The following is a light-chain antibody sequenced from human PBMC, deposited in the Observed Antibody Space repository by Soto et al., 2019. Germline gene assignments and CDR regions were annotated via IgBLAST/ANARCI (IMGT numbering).Light chain of an antibody. J-gene: IGLJ1*01. CDR3: NSYAGSSTYV. CDR1: TSDVGRYNY. V-gene: IGLV2-14*01. Sequence: QSALTQPASVSGSPGQSITISCTGTTSDVGRYNYVSWHQQHPGKAPKLLIFDVSNRPSGVSDRFSGSKSGNTASLTISGLQAEDEADYYCNSYAGSSTYVFGTGTKLTVL. CDR2: DVS.